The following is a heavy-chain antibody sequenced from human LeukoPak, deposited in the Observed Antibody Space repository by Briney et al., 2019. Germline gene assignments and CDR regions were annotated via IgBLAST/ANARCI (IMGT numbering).Heavy chain of an antibody. CDR3: VTAPVFSDSYFKY. D-gene: IGHD2-21*02. V-gene: IGHV1-24*01. Sequence: ASVKVSCKVSGYTLTELSMHWVRQARGKGLEWMGRFDPEDGETIYAQKFQGGVTMTEDTSTGTAYMELSSLRSEDTAVYYCVTAPVFSDSYFKYWGQGTLVTVSS. J-gene: IGHJ4*02. CDR1: GYTLTELS. CDR2: FDPEDGET.